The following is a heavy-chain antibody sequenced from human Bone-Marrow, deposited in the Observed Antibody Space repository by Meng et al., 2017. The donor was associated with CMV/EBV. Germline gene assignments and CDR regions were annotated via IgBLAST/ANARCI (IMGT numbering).Heavy chain of an antibody. Sequence: GESLKISCAASGFTFSSYGMHWVRQAPGKGLEWVAFIRYDGSNKYYADSVKGRFTISRDNSKNTLYLQMNSLRAEDTAVYYCAKDYIGYYDFWSGYYTYYYYGMDAWGQGTTVTVSS. CDR3: AKDYIGYYDFWSGYYTYYYYGMDA. CDR1: GFTFSSYG. J-gene: IGHJ6*02. V-gene: IGHV3-30*02. CDR2: IRYDGSNK. D-gene: IGHD3-3*01.